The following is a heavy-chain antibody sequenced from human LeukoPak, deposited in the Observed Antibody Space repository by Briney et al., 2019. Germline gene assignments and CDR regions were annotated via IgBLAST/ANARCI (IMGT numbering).Heavy chain of an antibody. D-gene: IGHD3-3*01. CDR1: GGTFSSYA. V-gene: IGHV1-69*05. CDR3: ARGGWGDFWSGYYTKYYYYMDV. CDR2: IIPIFGTA. Sequence: ASVKVSCKASGGTFSSYAISWVRQAPGQGLEWMGGIIPIFGTANYAQKFQGRVTITTDESTSTVYMELSSLRSEDTAVYYCARGGWGDFWSGYYTKYYYYMDVWGKGTTVTVSS. J-gene: IGHJ6*03.